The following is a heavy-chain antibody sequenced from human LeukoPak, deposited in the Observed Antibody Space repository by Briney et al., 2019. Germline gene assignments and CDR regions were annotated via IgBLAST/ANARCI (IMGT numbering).Heavy chain of an antibody. D-gene: IGHD2-2*01. CDR1: GYSFTSYW. CDR2: IYPGDSDT. Sequence: GESLKISCKGSGYSFTSYWIGWVRQMPGKGLEWMGIIYPGDSDTRYSPSFQGQVTISADKSISTAYLQWSSLKASDTAMYYYARHVPDIVVVPAAISGGPDYYYYMDVWGKGTTVTVSS. V-gene: IGHV5-51*01. J-gene: IGHJ6*03. CDR3: ARHVPDIVVVPAAISGGPDYYYYMDV.